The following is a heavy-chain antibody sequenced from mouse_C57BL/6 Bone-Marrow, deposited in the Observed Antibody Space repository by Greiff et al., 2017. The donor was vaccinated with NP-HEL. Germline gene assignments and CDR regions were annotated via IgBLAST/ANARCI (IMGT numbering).Heavy chain of an antibody. CDR3: ARRAYDYQAWFAY. CDR2: IHPNSGST. V-gene: IGHV1-64*01. CDR1: GYTFPSYW. Sequence: QVQLQQPGAELVKPGASVTLSCKASGYTFPSYWMHWVQPRPGQGLEWIGMIHPNSGSTTSNEKCKSKATLTVDKSSSTAYMQLSSLTSEDSAVYDCARRAYDYQAWFAYWGQGTLVTVSA. J-gene: IGHJ3*01. D-gene: IGHD2-4*01.